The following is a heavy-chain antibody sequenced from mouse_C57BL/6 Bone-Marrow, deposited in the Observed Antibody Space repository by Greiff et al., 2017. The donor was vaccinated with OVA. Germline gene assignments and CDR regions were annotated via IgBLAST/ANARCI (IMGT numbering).Heavy chain of an antibody. D-gene: IGHD1-1*01. V-gene: IGHV1-72*01. CDR1: GYTFTSYW. J-gene: IGHJ4*01. CDR3: ARYYYGSSNYYAMDY. Sequence: QQSCKASGYTFTSYWMHWVKQRPGRGLEWIGRIDPNSGGTKYNEKFKSKATLTVDKPSSTAYMQLSSLTSEDSAVYYCARYYYGSSNYYAMDYWGQGTSVTVSS. CDR2: IDPNSGGT.